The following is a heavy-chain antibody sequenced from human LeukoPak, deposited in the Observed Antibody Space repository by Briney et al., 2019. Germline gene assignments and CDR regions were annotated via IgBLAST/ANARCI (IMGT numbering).Heavy chain of an antibody. D-gene: IGHD3-10*01. V-gene: IGHV1-2*02. CDR2: INPNSGGT. J-gene: IGHJ6*02. CDR1: GYTFTGYY. Sequence: APVKVSCKASGYTFTGYYMHWVRQAPGQGLEWMGWINPNSGGTNYAQKFQGRVTMTRDTSISTAYMELHRLRSEDTAVYYCARGNYGDYYGMDVWGQGTTVTVSS. CDR3: ARGNYGDYYGMDV.